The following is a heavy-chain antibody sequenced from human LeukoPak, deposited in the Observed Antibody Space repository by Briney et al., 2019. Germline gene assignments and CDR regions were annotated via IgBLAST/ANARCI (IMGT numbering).Heavy chain of an antibody. CDR2: IYYSGST. V-gene: IGHV4-39*02. CDR1: GGSISSSSYY. J-gene: IGHJ5*02. D-gene: IGHD1/OR15-1a*01. Sequence: KPSEALSLTCTVSGGSISSSSYYWGWIRQPPGKGLEWIGSIYYSGSTYYNPSLKSRVTISVDTSKNQFSLKLSSVTAADTAVYYCARDRLEHAQRGWFDPWGQGTLVTVSS. CDR3: ARDRLEHAQRGWFDP.